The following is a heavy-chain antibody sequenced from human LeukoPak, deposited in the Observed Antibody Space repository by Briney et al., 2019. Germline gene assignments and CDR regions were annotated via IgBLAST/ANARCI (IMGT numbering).Heavy chain of an antibody. V-gene: IGHV3-23*01. CDR3: ARDRGNYGDPHSSDY. J-gene: IGHJ4*02. D-gene: IGHD4-17*01. CDR1: GLTFSSYA. CDR2: ISGSGGST. Sequence: GGSLRLSCEASGLTFSSYAMSWVRQAPGKGLEWVSGISGSGGSTFYADSVKGRFTISRDNAKNSLYLQMNSLRAEDTAVYYCARDRGNYGDPHSSDYWGQGTLVTVSS.